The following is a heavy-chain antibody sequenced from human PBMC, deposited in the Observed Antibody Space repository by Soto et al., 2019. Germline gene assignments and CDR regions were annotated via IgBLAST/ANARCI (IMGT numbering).Heavy chain of an antibody. Sequence: PGGSLRLSCAASGLTFVSYAMNWVRQAPGKALEWVSGISGSGVRTYYADSVKGRFTISRDNSRNTLYQQMNSMRAEDTAVYYCAKGFPFSGYFYGVDVWGQGTTVTVSS. J-gene: IGHJ6*02. CDR3: AKGFPFSGYFYGVDV. CDR2: ISGSGVRT. CDR1: GLTFVSYA. D-gene: IGHD3-3*02. V-gene: IGHV3-23*01.